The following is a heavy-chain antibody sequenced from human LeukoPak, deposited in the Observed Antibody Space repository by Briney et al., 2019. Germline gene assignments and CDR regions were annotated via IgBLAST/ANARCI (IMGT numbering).Heavy chain of an antibody. J-gene: IGHJ4*02. CDR3: ARDFPPHGYSGSSR. CDR1: GFTVSSNY. CDR2: IYSGGST. Sequence: GGSLRLSCAASGFTVSSNYMSWVRQAPGKGLEWVSVIYSGGSTYYADSVKGRFAISRDNSKNTLYLQMNSLRAEDTAVYYCARDFPPHGYSGSSRWGQGTLVTVSS. D-gene: IGHD1-26*01. V-gene: IGHV3-53*01.